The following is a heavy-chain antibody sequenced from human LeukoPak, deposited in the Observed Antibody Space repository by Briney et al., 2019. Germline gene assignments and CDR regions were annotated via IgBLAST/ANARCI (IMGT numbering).Heavy chain of an antibody. J-gene: IGHJ4*02. Sequence: PSETLSLTCTVSGDSISSGAYYWSWIRQPPGKGLEWIGYFYGSGSASYNPSLKSRVTISVDRSNNQSSLKLSSVTAADTAVYYCASSRGATYSGSYSYYFDYWGQGTLVTVSS. D-gene: IGHD1-26*01. V-gene: IGHV4-30-2*01. CDR2: FYGSGSA. CDR3: ASSRGATYSGSYSYYFDY. CDR1: GDSISSGAYY.